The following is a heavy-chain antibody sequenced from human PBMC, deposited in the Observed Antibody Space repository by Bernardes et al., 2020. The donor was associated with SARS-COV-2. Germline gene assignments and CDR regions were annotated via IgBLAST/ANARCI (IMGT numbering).Heavy chain of an antibody. D-gene: IGHD5-18*01. CDR2: ISYDGSNQ. CDR1: GFTFSSSA. CDR3: ARDLGGYSYGDY. V-gene: IGHV3-30-3*01. Sequence: RGSLRLSCAASGFTFSSSAMHWVRQAPGTGLAWVAVISYDGSNQYYADSVKGRFTISRDNSKNTLYLQMNSLRAEDTAVYYCARDLGGYSYGDYWGQGTLVTVSS. J-gene: IGHJ4*02.